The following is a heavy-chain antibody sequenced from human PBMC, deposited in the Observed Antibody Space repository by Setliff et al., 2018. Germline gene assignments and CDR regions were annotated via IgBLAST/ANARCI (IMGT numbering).Heavy chain of an antibody. J-gene: IGHJ6*02. V-gene: IGHV4-39*07. CDR1: GGSVSSTSHY. CDR3: ARDQWVRSPPLSFSYGMDV. CDR2: VYTNGGT. D-gene: IGHD2-8*01. Sequence: PSETLSLTCNVSGGSVSSTSHYWGWIRQPPGKGMEWIGSVYTNGGTDYNPSLKSRATISLDTSKNQLSLTLTSVTATDTAVYYCARDQWVRSPPLSFSYGMDVWGLGTTVTVSS.